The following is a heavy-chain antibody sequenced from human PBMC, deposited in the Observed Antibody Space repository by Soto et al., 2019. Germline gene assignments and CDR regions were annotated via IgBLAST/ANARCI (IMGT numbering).Heavy chain of an antibody. Sequence: PGGSLRLSCAASGFTFSSYGMHWVRQAPGKGLEWVAVIWYDGSNKYYADSVKGRFTISRDNSKNTLYLQMNSLRAEDTAVYYCARVPSAAVAGHFDYWGQGTLVTVSS. CDR2: IWYDGSNK. J-gene: IGHJ4*02. CDR3: ARVPSAAVAGHFDY. D-gene: IGHD6-19*01. CDR1: GFTFSSYG. V-gene: IGHV3-33*01.